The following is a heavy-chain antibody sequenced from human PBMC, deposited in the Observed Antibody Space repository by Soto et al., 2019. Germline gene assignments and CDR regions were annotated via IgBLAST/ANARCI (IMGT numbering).Heavy chain of an antibody. D-gene: IGHD1-1*01. CDR1: GGSVSSYY. J-gene: IGHJ4*02. CDR3: ARAAYNIDK. Sequence: QVQLQESGPGLVKPSETLSLTCTVSGGSVSSYYWSWIRQSLGKGLEWIGYIHYTGTTNYSPSLKSRVTISVDTSKNQFSLKLNSVTAADTAVYYCARAAYNIDKWGQGTLVTVSS. CDR2: IHYTGTT. V-gene: IGHV4-59*02.